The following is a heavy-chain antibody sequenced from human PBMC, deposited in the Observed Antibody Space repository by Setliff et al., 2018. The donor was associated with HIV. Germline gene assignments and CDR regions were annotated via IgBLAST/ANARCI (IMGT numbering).Heavy chain of an antibody. Sequence: SETLSLTCTVSGDSMKSKSYFWGWIRQSPGKGLEWIGAIDYSGTTYCNPSLKSRLTISADTSKNLFSLRVTSVTAADTAIYYCARHVPDYDFWSGSPAHYYYYYMDVWGKGTTVTVSS. CDR2: IDYSGTT. V-gene: IGHV4-39*01. D-gene: IGHD3-3*01. CDR3: ARHVPDYDFWSGSPAHYYYYYMDV. CDR1: GDSMKSKSYF. J-gene: IGHJ6*03.